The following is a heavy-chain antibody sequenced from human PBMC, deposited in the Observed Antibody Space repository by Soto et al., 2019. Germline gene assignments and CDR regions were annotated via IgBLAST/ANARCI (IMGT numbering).Heavy chain of an antibody. D-gene: IGHD3-3*01. CDR1: GFTFSSYA. J-gene: IGHJ6*02. Sequence: GGSLRLSCAASGFTFSSYAMSWVRQAPGKGLEWVSAISGSGGSTYYADSVKGRFTISRDNSKNTLYLQMNSLRAEDTAVYYCAKEGANTSRGGVFGVVIPPPYYYYGMDVWGQGTTVTVSS. CDR3: AKEGANTSRGGVFGVVIPPPYYYYGMDV. V-gene: IGHV3-23*01. CDR2: ISGSGGST.